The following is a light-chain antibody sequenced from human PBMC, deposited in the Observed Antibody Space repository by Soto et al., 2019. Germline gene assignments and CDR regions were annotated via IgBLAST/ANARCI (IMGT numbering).Light chain of an antibody. CDR3: MHATEFQYT. CDR2: KIS. J-gene: IGKJ2*01. V-gene: IGKV2-24*01. CDR1: QSLVHRNGNTY. Sequence: DTVLTQAPLSLPVTLGQPASISCRSSQSLVHRNGNTYLSWLHQRPGQPPRLLLYKISNRFSGVPDRFSGSGAGTEFTLQISRVEAEDVGVYFCMHATEFQYTFGQGTNLEI.